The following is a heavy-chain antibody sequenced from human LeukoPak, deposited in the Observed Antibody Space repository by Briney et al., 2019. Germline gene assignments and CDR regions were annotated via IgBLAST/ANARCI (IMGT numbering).Heavy chain of an antibody. CDR1: GFTFNIYW. CDR2: IKEDGSEK. J-gene: IGHJ5*02. D-gene: IGHD6-13*01. V-gene: IGHV3-7*01. CDR3: ARASSWYTPSRFDP. Sequence: GGSLRLSCAASGFTFNIYWMSWVRQAPGKGLEWVANIKEDGSEKYYVDSVKGRFTISRDNAKNSLYLQMNSLRAEDTAVYYCARASSWYTPSRFDPWGQGTLVAVSS.